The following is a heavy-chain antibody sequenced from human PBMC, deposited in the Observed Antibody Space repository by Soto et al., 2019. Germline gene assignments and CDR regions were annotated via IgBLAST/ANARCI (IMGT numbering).Heavy chain of an antibody. CDR2: RKEDGSGK. V-gene: IGHV3-7*03. Sequence: EVQLVESGGGLVQPGGSLRLSCTASGFTFSSYWMSWVRQAPGKGLGWVANRKEDGSGKYYVDSVKGRFSISRDNARNSLYLQMNSLRVEDTAVYYCVRVGRLGGYWGQGALVTVSS. D-gene: IGHD3-16*01. CDR3: VRVGRLGGY. J-gene: IGHJ4*02. CDR1: GFTFSSYW.